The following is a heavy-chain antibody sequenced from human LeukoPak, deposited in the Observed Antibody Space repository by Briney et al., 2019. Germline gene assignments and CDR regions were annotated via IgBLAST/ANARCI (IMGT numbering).Heavy chain of an antibody. Sequence: GGSLRLSCAASGFTFSSYAITWVRQAPGKGLEWVSLISGTGGSTYYADSVKGRFTISRDNSKNTLYLQMNSLRAEDTAGYYCAKRSIVVPYYFDYCGQGTLVTVSS. J-gene: IGHJ4*02. CDR2: ISGTGGST. D-gene: IGHD2-21*01. CDR1: GFTFSSYA. V-gene: IGHV3-23*01. CDR3: AKRSIVVPYYFDY.